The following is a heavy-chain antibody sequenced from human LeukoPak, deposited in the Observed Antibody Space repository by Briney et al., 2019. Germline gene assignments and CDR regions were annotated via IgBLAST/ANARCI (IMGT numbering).Heavy chain of an antibody. CDR1: GGSINSYY. D-gene: IGHD2-15*01. J-gene: IGHJ4*02. V-gene: IGHV4-59*08. CDR2: IYYSGST. Sequence: SETLSLTCTVSGGSINSYYWSWIRQPPGSGLEWIAYIYYSGSTSYNPSLKSRVAISVDTSNNEVSLKLSSVTAADTAVYYCARHGYCSGGSCYWDYWGQGTLVTVSS. CDR3: ARHGYCSGGSCYWDY.